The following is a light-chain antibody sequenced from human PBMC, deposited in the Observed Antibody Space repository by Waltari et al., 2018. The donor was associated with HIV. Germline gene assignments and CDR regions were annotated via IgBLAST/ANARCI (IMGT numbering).Light chain of an antibody. CDR3: MQSIQLSPT. CDR2: EIS. V-gene: IGKV2D-29*02. J-gene: IGKJ4*01. CDR1: QSLLHSDGKTY. Sequence: DIVMPQTPRTLSVTPGQPASISCNSSQSLLHSDGKTYLYWYLHKPGQSPQLLIYEISNRFYGVADRFSGSGSGTDFALKISRVGAEDVGIYYCMQSIQLSPTFGGGTKGEIK.